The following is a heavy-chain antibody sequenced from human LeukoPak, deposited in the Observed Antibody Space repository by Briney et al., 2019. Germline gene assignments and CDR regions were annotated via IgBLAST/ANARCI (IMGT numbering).Heavy chain of an antibody. D-gene: IGHD1-26*01. Sequence: GGSLRLSCAASGFTFDDYAMQWVRQGPGKSLEWVSLINENGDIAYYGDSVRGRFTVSRDSAKNSLYLQMSSLTTEDTALYYCAKARWEPNFDYWGQGTLVTVSS. CDR1: GFTFDDYA. J-gene: IGHJ4*02. CDR3: AKARWEPNFDY. CDR2: INENGDIA. V-gene: IGHV3-43*02.